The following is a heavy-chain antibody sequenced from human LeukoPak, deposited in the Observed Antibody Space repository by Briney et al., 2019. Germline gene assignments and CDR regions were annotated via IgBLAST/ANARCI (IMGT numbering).Heavy chain of an antibody. J-gene: IGHJ3*02. D-gene: IGHD2-15*01. V-gene: IGHV4-59*01. Sequence: SETLSLTCTVSGGSISSYYWSWIRQPPGKGLEWIGYIYYSGSTNYNPSLKSRVTISVDTSKNQFSLKLSSVTAADTAVYYCASDVGIVAFDIWGQGTMVTVSS. CDR2: IYYSGST. CDR3: ASDVGIVAFDI. CDR1: GGSISSYY.